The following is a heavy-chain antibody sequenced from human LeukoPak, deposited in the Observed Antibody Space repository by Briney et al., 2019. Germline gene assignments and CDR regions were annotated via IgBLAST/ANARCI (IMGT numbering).Heavy chain of an antibody. CDR1: GFTFSTYA. CDR3: ARGRTQAYGSGTYSDY. D-gene: IGHD3-10*01. V-gene: IGHV3-64*01. Sequence: GGSLRLSCAASGFTFSTYAMGWVRQAPGKGLEWVSAISSNGGSTYYANSVKGRFTISRDNSKNTLFLQMGSLRDEDMGVYYCARGRTQAYGSGTYSDYWGQGTLVTVSS. CDR2: ISSNGGST. J-gene: IGHJ4*02.